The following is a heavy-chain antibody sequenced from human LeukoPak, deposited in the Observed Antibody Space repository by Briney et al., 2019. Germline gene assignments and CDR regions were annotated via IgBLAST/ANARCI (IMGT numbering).Heavy chain of an antibody. D-gene: IGHD3-9*01. V-gene: IGHV3-23*01. Sequence: PGGSLRLPCAASGFTFSDYYMSWIRQAPGKGLEWVSAISGSGGSTYYADSVKGRFTISRDNSKNTLYLQMNSLRAEDTAVYYCAKGLRYFDAYYFDYWGQGTLVTVSS. J-gene: IGHJ4*02. CDR1: GFTFSDYY. CDR3: AKGLRYFDAYYFDY. CDR2: ISGSGGST.